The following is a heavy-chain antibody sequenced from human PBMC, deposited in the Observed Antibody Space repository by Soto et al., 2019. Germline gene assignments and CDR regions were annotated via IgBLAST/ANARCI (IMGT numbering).Heavy chain of an antibody. V-gene: IGHV3-23*01. CDR2: ISGSGGST. Sequence: PGGSLRLSCAASGFTFSSYAMSWVRQAPGKGLEWVSAISGSGGSTYYADSVKGRFTISRDNSKNTLYLQMNSLRAEDTAVYYWAKDCGRTPGHDFDYWGQGTLVTVSS. CDR3: AKDCGRTPGHDFDY. CDR1: GFTFSSYA. J-gene: IGHJ4*02. D-gene: IGHD6-25*01.